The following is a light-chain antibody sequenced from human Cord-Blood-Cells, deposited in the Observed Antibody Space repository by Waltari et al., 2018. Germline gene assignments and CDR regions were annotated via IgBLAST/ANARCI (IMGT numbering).Light chain of an antibody. CDR3: LLSYSGARGV. CDR2: DTS. CDR1: TGAVTRGHY. J-gene: IGLJ3*02. V-gene: IGLV7-46*01. Sequence: QAVVTHEPSLTVSPGRTVTRTCDTRTGAVTRGHYPYWVQQKPGQAPRTLIYDTSNKHSWTPARFSCSLLGGKAALTLSGAQPEDEAEYYCLLSYSGARGVFGGGTKLTVL.